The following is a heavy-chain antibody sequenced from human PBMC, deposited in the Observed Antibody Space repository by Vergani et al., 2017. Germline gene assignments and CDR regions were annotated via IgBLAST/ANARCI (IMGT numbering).Heavy chain of an antibody. V-gene: IGHV4-59*01. CDR1: GDSMNTYY. CDR3: ARGGAYDAWVFDY. J-gene: IGHJ4*02. D-gene: IGHD1-1*01. Sequence: QVQLQESGPGLVKPSETLSLTCSVSGDSMNTYYWSWIRQPPGKGLEWIGYIYYSGSTNYNPSLKSRVTISVDTSKNQFSLKLSSVTAADTAVYYCARGGAYDAWVFDYWGQGTLVTVSS. CDR2: IYYSGST.